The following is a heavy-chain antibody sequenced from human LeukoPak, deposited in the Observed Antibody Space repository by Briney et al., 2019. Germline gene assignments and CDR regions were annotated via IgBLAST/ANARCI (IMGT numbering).Heavy chain of an antibody. J-gene: IGHJ6*04. Sequence: PGGSLRLSCAASGFSFSSYEMNWVRQAPGKGLEWGSYISSSCSTIYYAESVKGRFTISRDNAKNSLYLQMNSLRAEDTAVYYCAELGITMIGGVWGKGTTVTISS. CDR2: ISSSCSTI. CDR3: AELGITMIGGV. CDR1: GFSFSSYE. V-gene: IGHV3-48*03. D-gene: IGHD3-10*02.